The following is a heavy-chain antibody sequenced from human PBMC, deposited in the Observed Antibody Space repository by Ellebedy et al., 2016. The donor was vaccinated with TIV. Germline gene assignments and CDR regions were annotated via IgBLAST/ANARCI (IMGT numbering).Heavy chain of an antibody. CDR3: ERLPRRPLLTQNDY. J-gene: IGHJ4*02. CDR1: GGSISSSNYY. D-gene: IGHD2-8*01. V-gene: IGHV4-39*07. Sequence: MPSDTLSLTCTVPGGSISSSNYYWGWIRQPPGKGLEWIGTIYYSGNTYYNPSLKSPVTISVDTSKNQFSLKLTSVTAADTAVYYCERLPRRPLLTQNDYWGQGTLVTVSS. CDR2: IYYSGNT.